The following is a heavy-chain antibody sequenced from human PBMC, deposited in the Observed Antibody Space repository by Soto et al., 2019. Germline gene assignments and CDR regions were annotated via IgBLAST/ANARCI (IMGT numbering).Heavy chain of an antibody. CDR2: IYYSGTT. J-gene: IGHJ4*02. D-gene: IGHD3-10*01. Sequence: QVQLQESGPGLVKPSDTLSLTCAVSGYSISSSNWWGWIRQPPGKGLEWIGYIYYSGTTYYNPSLNPRVPMSVVTSKHQFSLSLTSVTAVDTAVYYCARGEFQGPIDYCGQGTLVTVSS. CDR3: ARGEFQGPIDY. CDR1: GYSISSSNW. V-gene: IGHV4-28*03.